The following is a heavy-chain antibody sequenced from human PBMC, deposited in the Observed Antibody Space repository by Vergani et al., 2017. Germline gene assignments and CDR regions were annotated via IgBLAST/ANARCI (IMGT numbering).Heavy chain of an antibody. CDR2: IIPIFGTA. Sequence: QVQLVQSGAEVKKPGSSVKVSCKASGGTFSSYAISWVRQAPGQGLEWLGGIIPIFGTANYAQKFQGRVTITADESTSTAYMELSSLRSEDTAVYYCATASTCRTSGATRFHYYYYYYMDVWGKGTTVTVSS. V-gene: IGHV1-69*01. D-gene: IGHD3-16*01. J-gene: IGHJ6*03. CDR3: ATASTCRTSGATRFHYYYYYYMDV. CDR1: GGTFSSYA.